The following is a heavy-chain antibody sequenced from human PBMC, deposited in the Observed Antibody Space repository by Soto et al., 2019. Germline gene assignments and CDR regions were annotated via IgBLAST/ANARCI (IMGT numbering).Heavy chain of an antibody. CDR1: GFTFSTYR. V-gene: IGHV3-48*01. J-gene: IGHJ6*02. CDR3: ATYYGSGSYFPDHYYYGMDV. Sequence: EVQLVESGGGLVQPGGSLRLSCAASGFTFSTYRMHWVRQAPGKGLEWVSYISSDSSTISYADSVKGRFTIARDNAKNSXYXQMNSLRAEDTAVYYCATYYGSGSYFPDHYYYGMDVWGQGTTVTVSS. CDR2: ISSDSSTI. D-gene: IGHD3-10*01.